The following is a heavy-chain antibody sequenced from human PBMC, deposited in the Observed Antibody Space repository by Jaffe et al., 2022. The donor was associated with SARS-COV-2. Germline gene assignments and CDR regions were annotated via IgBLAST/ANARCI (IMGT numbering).Heavy chain of an antibody. CDR3: ARLGFLPRSPGYRIIDR. CDR1: GFTFNTYW. V-gene: IGHV3-7*01. Sequence: EVQLVESGGGLVQPGGSLRLSCAASGFTFNTYWMTWVRQAPGKGLEWVANIKQDGNEKHYVDSVKGRFTISRDNAKNSLYLQVSSLRAEDTAVYYCARLGFLPRSPGYRIIDRWGQGTLVTVSS. CDR2: IKQDGNEK. J-gene: IGHJ5*02. D-gene: IGHD3-3*01.